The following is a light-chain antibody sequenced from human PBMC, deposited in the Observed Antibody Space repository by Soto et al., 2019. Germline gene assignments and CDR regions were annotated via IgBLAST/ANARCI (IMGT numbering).Light chain of an antibody. J-gene: IGKJ1*01. Sequence: IQVNQSPSTLSAAVGDRVTITCRASQSIISWLSWYQQKPGKAPKLLIYDDSSLESGVPSRFGGSGSGTEFTLTISSLQPDDFATDYCQLSNSYSWTFGQGTKVDI. CDR3: QLSNSYSWT. CDR2: DDS. V-gene: IGKV1-5*01. CDR1: QSIISW.